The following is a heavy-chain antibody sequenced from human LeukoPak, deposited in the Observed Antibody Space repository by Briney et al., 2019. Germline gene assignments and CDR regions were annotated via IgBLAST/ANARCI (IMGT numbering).Heavy chain of an antibody. J-gene: IGHJ3*02. CDR1: GGTFNSYG. D-gene: IGHD5-18*01. V-gene: IGHV1-69*04. Sequence: ASVKVSCKASGGTFNSYGISWVRQAPGQGLEWMGRIIPLLNIANYAQKFQGRVTITADKSTSTAYMELSSLRSEDTAVYYCASGEYSYGPRDAFDIWGQGTRVTVAS. CDR2: IIPLLNIA. CDR3: ASGEYSYGPRDAFDI.